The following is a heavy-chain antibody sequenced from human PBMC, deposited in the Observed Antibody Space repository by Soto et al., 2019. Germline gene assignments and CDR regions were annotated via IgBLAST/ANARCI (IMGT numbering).Heavy chain of an antibody. D-gene: IGHD3-10*01. CDR3: ARDKYGSGSYSWFDP. V-gene: IGHV1-46*01. Sequence: GASVKVSCKASGYTFTSYYMHWVRQAPGQRLEWMGIINPSGGSTSYAQKFQGRVTITRDTSASTAYMELSSLRSEDTAVYYCARDKYGSGSYSWFDPWGQGTLVTVSS. CDR1: GYTFTSYY. J-gene: IGHJ5*02. CDR2: INPSGGST.